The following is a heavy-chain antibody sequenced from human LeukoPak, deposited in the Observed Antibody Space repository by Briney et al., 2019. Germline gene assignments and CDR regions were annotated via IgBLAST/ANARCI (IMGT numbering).Heavy chain of an antibody. V-gene: IGHV4-31*03. D-gene: IGHD6-13*01. Sequence: PSETLSLTCTVSGGSISSGGYYWSCIRQHPGKGLEWIGYIYYSGSTYYNPSLKSRVTIPVDTSKNQCSLKLYYATAGGPAGHFCERAVEQHFAASDIWGQGTMVTVSS. CDR1: GGSISSGGYY. CDR3: ERAVEQHFAASDI. J-gene: IGHJ3*02. CDR2: IYYSGST.